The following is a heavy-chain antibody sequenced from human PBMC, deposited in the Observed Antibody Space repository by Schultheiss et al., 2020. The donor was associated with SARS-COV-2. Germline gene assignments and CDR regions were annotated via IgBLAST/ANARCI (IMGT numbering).Heavy chain of an antibody. CDR3: TTDRVDFWSGLMYDYYGMDV. CDR2: VKSKTNGGTT. CDR1: GFTFSSYS. V-gene: IGHV3-15*01. Sequence: GESLKISCAASGFTFSSYSMNWVRQAPGKGLEWVGRVKSKTNGGTTDYAAPVKGRFTISRDDSKNTLYLQMNSLKTEDTAVYYCTTDRVDFWSGLMYDYYGMDVWGQGTTVTVSS. D-gene: IGHD3-3*01. J-gene: IGHJ6*02.